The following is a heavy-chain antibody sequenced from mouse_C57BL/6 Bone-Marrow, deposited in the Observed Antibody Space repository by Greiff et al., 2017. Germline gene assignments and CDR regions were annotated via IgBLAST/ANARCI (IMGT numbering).Heavy chain of an antibody. Sequence: QVQLQQSGPELVKPGASVKLSCKASGYTFTSYDINWVKQRPGQGLEWIGWIYPGDGSTKYNEKFKGKATLTVDTSSRTAYMELHRLTSEDSAVYFCARLEFDGSSGDWYFDVWGTGTTVTVSS. CDR1: GYTFTSYD. V-gene: IGHV1-85*01. D-gene: IGHD1-1*01. CDR3: ARLEFDGSSGDWYFDV. J-gene: IGHJ1*03. CDR2: IYPGDGST.